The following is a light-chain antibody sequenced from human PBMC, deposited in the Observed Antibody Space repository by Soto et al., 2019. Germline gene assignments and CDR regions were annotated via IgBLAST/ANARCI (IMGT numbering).Light chain of an antibody. V-gene: IGLV2-14*03. Sequence: QPVLTQPASVSGSPGQSITISCTGTSSDIGAFTFVSWYQQHPGKVPKLMIFDVNRRPSGVSDRFSGSKSGNTASLTISGLQAEDEGDYYCSSYTSSSTHVFGSGTKVTVL. CDR2: DVN. J-gene: IGLJ1*01. CDR1: SSDIGAFTF. CDR3: SSYTSSSTHV.